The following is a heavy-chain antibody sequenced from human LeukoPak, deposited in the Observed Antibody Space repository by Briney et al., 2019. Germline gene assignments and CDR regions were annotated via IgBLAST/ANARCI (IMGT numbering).Heavy chain of an antibody. D-gene: IGHD3-16*01. Sequence: ASVKVSCKASGYTFTNSDINRVRQATGQGLEWMGWMNTKSGNTGYAQKLQGRVTMSMDTSITTAYMELTSLRSDDTAVYYCVAMLYWGQGTLVTVSS. CDR3: VAMLY. CDR1: GYTFTNSD. CDR2: MNTKSGNT. V-gene: IGHV1-8*01. J-gene: IGHJ4*02.